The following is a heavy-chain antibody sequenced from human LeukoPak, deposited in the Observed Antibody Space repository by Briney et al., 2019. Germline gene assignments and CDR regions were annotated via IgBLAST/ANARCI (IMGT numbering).Heavy chain of an antibody. CDR3: AKNGKYDSSGFWGAPPDY. V-gene: IGHV3-30*18. CDR2: ISYDGSNK. D-gene: IGHD3-22*01. J-gene: IGHJ4*02. Sequence: PGRSLRLSCAASGFTFSSYGMHWVRQAPGKGLEWVAVISYDGSNKYYADSVKGRFTISRDNSKNTLYLQMNSLRAEDTAVYYCAKNGKYDSSGFWGAPPDYWGQGTLVTVPS. CDR1: GFTFSSYG.